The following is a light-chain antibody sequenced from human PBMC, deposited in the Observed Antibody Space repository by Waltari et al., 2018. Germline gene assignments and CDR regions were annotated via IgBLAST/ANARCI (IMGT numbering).Light chain of an antibody. J-gene: IGKJ3*01. CDR2: DAS. V-gene: IGKV3-11*01. CDR1: QSVSSY. CDR3: QQRSNWPPLT. Sequence: EIVLTQSPATPPLSPGERATPSCRASQSVSSYLAWYQQKPGQAPRLLIYDASNRATGIPARFSGSGSGTDFTLTISSLEPEDFAVYYCQQRSNWPPLTFGPGTKVDIK.